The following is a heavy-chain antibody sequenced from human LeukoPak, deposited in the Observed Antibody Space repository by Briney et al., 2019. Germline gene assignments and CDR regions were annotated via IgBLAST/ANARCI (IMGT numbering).Heavy chain of an antibody. D-gene: IGHD2-15*01. J-gene: IGHJ6*02. CDR1: GGSISSYY. CDR2: IYYSGST. CDR3: ARGQGWYCSGGSCYSRSGRDYGMDV. Sequence: SETLSLTCTVSGGSISSYYWSWIRQPPGKGLEWIGYIYYSGSTNYNPSLKSRVTMSVDTSKNQFSLKLSSVTAADTAVYYCARGQGWYCSGGSCYSRSGRDYGMDVWGQGTTVTVSS. V-gene: IGHV4-59*12.